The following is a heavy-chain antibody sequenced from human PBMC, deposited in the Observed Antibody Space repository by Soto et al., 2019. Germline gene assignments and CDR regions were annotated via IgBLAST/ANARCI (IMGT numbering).Heavy chain of an antibody. CDR1: GGSISRSGYY. CDR3: ARVLGYCTGTNCYPDY. V-gene: IGHV4-31*11. Sequence: SETLSLTCAVSGGSISRSGYYWSWIRQHPGKGLEWIGYIYYSGSTYYNPSLKSRVIISADTSKNQFSLKLSSVTAADTAVYYCARVLGYCTGTNCYPDYWGQGTLVTVSS. J-gene: IGHJ4*02. D-gene: IGHD2-15*01. CDR2: IYYSGST.